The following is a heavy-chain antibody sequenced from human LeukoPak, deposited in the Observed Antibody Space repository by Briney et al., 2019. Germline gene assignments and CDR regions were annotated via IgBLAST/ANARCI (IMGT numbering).Heavy chain of an antibody. CDR1: GVTVSNNY. CDR3: AREGYCGGDRFLY. V-gene: IGHV3-66*01. Sequence: PGGSLRLSCAASGVTVSNNYMSGVRQAPGKGLEWVSVIYSGGSTDYADSVKGRFTISRDNSKNALYLKMNSLRAEDTAVYYCAREGYCGGDRFLYWGQGTLVTVSS. J-gene: IGHJ4*02. CDR2: IYSGGST. D-gene: IGHD2-21*02.